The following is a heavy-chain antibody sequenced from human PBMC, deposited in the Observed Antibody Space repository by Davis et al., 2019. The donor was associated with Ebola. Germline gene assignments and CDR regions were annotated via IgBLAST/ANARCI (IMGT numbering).Heavy chain of an antibody. D-gene: IGHD2-2*01. CDR3: AREGKYRDESRTFDY. CDR1: VITFSSYA. V-gene: IGHV3-23*01. Sequence: GGSLRLSCTDSVITFSSYAMTWVRQAPGKGLEWVSAISGSGGSTYYADSVKGRFTISRDKSKNTLYLQMNSLRAEDTAVYYCAREGKYRDESRTFDYWGQGTLVTVSS. CDR2: ISGSGGST. J-gene: IGHJ4*02.